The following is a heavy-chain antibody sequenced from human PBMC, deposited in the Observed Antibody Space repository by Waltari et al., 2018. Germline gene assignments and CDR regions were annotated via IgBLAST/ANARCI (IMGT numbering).Heavy chain of an antibody. V-gene: IGHV1-8*03. D-gene: IGHD6-19*01. J-gene: IGHJ4*02. CDR2: MNPNSGNT. CDR3: ARAPRGQWLVSRGIDY. Sequence: QVQLVQSGAEVKKPAASVKVSCKASGYTFTSYDINWVLQATGQGLERMGWMNPNSGNTGYAQKFQGRVTITRNTSISTAYMELSSLRSEDTAVYYCARAPRGQWLVSRGIDYWGQGTLVTVSS. CDR1: GYTFTSYD.